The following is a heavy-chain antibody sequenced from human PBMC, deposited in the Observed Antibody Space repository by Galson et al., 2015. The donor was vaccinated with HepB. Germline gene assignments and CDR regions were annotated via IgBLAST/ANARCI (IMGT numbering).Heavy chain of an antibody. V-gene: IGHV6-1*01. D-gene: IGHD3-22*01. CDR1: GDSVSSIGTA. Sequence: CAISGDSVSSIGTAWIWIRQSPSRGLEWLGRTYYRSTWINEYAESVRSRLVINPDTSNNQFSLHLNSVIPEDTAVYYCARGNYEIDTWGQGTMVTVPS. CDR2: TYYRSTWIN. J-gene: IGHJ3*02. CDR3: ARGNYEIDT.